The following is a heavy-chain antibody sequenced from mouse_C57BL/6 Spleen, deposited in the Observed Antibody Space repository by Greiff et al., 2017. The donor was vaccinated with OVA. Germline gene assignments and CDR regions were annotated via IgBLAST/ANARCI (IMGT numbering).Heavy chain of an antibody. D-gene: IGHD1-1*01. CDR3: ARRLITTVGYFDV. Sequence: QVQLQQPGTELVKPGASVKPSCKASGYTFTSYWMHWVKQRPGQGLEWIGNINPSNGGTNYNEKFKSKATLTVDKSSSTAYMQLSSLTSDDSAVYYCARRLITTVGYFDVWGTGTTVTVSS. CDR1: GYTFTSYW. J-gene: IGHJ1*03. V-gene: IGHV1-53*01. CDR2: INPSNGGT.